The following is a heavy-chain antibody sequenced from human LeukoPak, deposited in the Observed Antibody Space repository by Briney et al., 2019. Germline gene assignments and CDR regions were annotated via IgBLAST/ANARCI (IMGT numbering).Heavy chain of an antibody. Sequence: GGSLRLSCAASGFTVSSNYMSWVRQAPGKGLEWVAFIRYDGSNKYYADSVKGRFTISRDNSKNTLYLQMNSLRTEDTAVYSCAKGRMGRGYSSSWHEFDYWGQGTLVTVSS. J-gene: IGHJ4*02. CDR3: AKGRMGRGYSSSWHEFDY. CDR1: GFTVSSNY. D-gene: IGHD6-13*01. CDR2: IRYDGSNK. V-gene: IGHV3-30*02.